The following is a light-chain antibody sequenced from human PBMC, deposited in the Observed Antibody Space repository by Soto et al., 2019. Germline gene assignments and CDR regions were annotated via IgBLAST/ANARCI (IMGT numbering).Light chain of an antibody. CDR1: QSVSRN. Sequence: EILMTQSPATLSVSPGGRATLSCRASQSVSRNLAWYQQKPGQAPRLLIYGASTRVTGIPARFSGTGSGTEFTLNISSLQSEDFAGHYCQPYNNWLQYTFGQGTKLELK. CDR2: GAS. J-gene: IGKJ2*01. CDR3: QPYNNWLQYT. V-gene: IGKV3D-15*01.